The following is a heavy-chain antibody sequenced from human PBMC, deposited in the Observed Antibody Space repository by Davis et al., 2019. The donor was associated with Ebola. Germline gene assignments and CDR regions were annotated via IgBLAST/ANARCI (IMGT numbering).Heavy chain of an antibody. J-gene: IGHJ4*02. CDR2: IRDDRNEE. Sequence: GESLKISCTTSGFSLRSYAIHWVRQAPGKGLERVAFIRDDRNEEFYADSVKGRFTISGDNSKTTVFLQMNSLRIEDTAMYYCAKEDVTGTTGAFDYWGQGTLVTVSS. V-gene: IGHV3-30*02. CDR3: AKEDVTGTTGAFDY. D-gene: IGHD1-7*01. CDR1: GFSLRSYA.